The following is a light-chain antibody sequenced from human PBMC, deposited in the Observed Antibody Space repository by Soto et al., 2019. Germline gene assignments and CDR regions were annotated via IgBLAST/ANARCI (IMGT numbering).Light chain of an antibody. J-gene: IGLJ2*01. CDR2: EVN. V-gene: IGLV2-8*01. CDR1: SSDVGGYNY. CDR3: SSYEGSNNLVL. Sequence: QSALTQPHSASGSPGQSVTISCTGSSSDVGGYNYVPWYQQHPGKAPKLMIYEVNKRPSGVPNRFSGSKSGNTASLTVSGLQAEDEAEYYCSSYEGSNNLVLFGGGTKLTVL.